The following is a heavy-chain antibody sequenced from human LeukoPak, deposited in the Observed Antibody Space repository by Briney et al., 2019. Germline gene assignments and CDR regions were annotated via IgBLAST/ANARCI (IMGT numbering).Heavy chain of an antibody. CDR3: ARTMWEGQLLYYYYYYMDV. J-gene: IGHJ6*03. CDR1: GGSISSYY. CDR2: IYTSGST. V-gene: IGHV4-4*09. D-gene: IGHD2-2*01. Sequence: SETLSLTCTVSGGSISSYYWSWIRQPSGKGLEWIGYIYTSGSTNYNPSLKSRVTISVDTSKNQFSLKLSSVTAADTAVYYCARTMWEGQLLYYYYYYMDVWGKGTTVTVSS.